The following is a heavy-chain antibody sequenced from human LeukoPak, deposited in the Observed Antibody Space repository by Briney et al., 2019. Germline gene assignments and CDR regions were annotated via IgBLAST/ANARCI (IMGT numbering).Heavy chain of an antibody. CDR3: ARERQLGGFDY. D-gene: IGHD6-13*01. Sequence: GGSLRLSCAASGFTFSSYSMNWVRQAPGKGLEWVSSISSSSSYIYYADSVKGRFTISRDNAKNSLYLQMNSLRAEDTAVYYCARERQLGGFDYWGQGTLVTVSS. CDR1: GFTFSSYS. V-gene: IGHV3-21*01. CDR2: ISSSSSYI. J-gene: IGHJ4*02.